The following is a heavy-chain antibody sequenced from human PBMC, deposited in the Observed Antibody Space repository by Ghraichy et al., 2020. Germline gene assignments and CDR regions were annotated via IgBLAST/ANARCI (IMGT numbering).Heavy chain of an antibody. V-gene: IGHV4-61*02. CDR2: VYNSGSV. J-gene: IGHJ5*02. D-gene: IGHD3-3*01. Sequence: SETLSLTCNVSGASVSSDFYYWSWIRQPAGKGLEWIGRVYNSGSVSRNPSLKSRVTLSIDTSNNQFSLKLSSVTAADTAVYFCARESVGVGFDPCGQGTLVTVAS. CDR1: GASVSSDFYY. CDR3: ARESVGVGFDP.